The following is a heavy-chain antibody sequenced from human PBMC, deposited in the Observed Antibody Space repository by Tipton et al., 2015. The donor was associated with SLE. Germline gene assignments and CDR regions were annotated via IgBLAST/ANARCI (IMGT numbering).Heavy chain of an antibody. CDR3: ARKVVVPGAIRDYYGMDV. Sequence: SLRLSCAASGITLSSYWMHWVRQAPGKGLVWVSHINSDGSSTSYADSVKGRFTISRDNAKDTLYLQMNSLRAEDTAVYYCARKVVVPGAIRDYYGMDVWGQGTTVTVSS. V-gene: IGHV3-74*01. D-gene: IGHD2-2*01. CDR2: INSDGSST. CDR1: GITLSSYW. J-gene: IGHJ6*02.